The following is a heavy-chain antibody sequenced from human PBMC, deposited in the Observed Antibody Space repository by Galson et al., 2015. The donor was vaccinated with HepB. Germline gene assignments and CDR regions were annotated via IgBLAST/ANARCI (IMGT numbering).Heavy chain of an antibody. D-gene: IGHD2-15*01. CDR2: ISSSSSYI. Sequence: SLRLSCAASGFTFSSYSMNWVRQAPGKGLEWVSSISSSSSYIYYADSVKGRFTISRDNAKNSLYLQMNSLRAEDTAVYYCGGSCSGGSCYSGHVGAFDIWGQGTMVTVSS. J-gene: IGHJ3*02. CDR1: GFTFSSYS. CDR3: GGSCSGGSCYSGHVGAFDI. V-gene: IGHV3-21*01.